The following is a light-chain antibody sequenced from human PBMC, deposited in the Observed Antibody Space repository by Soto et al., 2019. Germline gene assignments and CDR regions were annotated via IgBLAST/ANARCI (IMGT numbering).Light chain of an antibody. CDR3: QQSYSTPLT. V-gene: IGKV1-39*01. Sequence: DIQMTQHPSSLSASVGDRVTITSRASHSIGSDLNWYQQKPGKAPKLLIYAASSLQSGVPSRFSGSGSGTDFTLTISSLQPEDFATYYCQQSYSTPLTFGPGTKVDIK. J-gene: IGKJ3*01. CDR2: AAS. CDR1: HSIGSD.